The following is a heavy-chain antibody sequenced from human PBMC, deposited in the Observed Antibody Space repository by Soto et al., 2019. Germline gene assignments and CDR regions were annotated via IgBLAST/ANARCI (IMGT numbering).Heavy chain of an antibody. V-gene: IGHV4-39*01. CDR2: IYYSGST. D-gene: IGHD3-10*01. CDR1: GGSIRSSSYY. J-gene: IGHJ5*02. CDR3: ARRNWITMVRGVTLDWFDP. Sequence: SETLSLTCTVSGGSIRSSSYYWGWIRQPPGKGLEWIGSIYYSGSTYYNPSLKSRVTISVDTSKNQFSLKLSSVTAADTAVYYCARRNWITMVRGVTLDWFDPWGQGTLVTVSS.